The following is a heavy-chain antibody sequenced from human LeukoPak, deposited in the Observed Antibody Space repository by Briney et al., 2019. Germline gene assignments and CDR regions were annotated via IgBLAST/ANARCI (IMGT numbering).Heavy chain of an antibody. CDR1: GDSISSYY. CDR3: ARASVVVVANEVWFDP. Sequence: SETLSLTCTVSGDSISSYYWSWIRQPPGKGLEWIGYIYDSGSTNYNSSLKSRVTISVDTSKNQFSLKLSSVTAADTAVYYCARASVVVVANEVWFDPWGQGTLVTVSS. J-gene: IGHJ5*02. CDR2: IYDSGST. D-gene: IGHD2-2*01. V-gene: IGHV4-59*01.